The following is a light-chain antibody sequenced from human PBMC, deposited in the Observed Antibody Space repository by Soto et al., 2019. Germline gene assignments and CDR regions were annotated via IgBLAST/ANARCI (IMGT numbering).Light chain of an antibody. V-gene: IGKV3-11*01. CDR1: QGIGSS. Sequence: EIVLTQSPAALSLPPGEGATLSCRASQGIGSSLAWYQQKPGQAPRLLIFRASDRPTAIPDRFSGSGFGTDFTLTISSLEPEDFAVYYCHQRQSWPRTFGQGTKVDIK. CDR2: RAS. J-gene: IGKJ1*01. CDR3: HQRQSWPRT.